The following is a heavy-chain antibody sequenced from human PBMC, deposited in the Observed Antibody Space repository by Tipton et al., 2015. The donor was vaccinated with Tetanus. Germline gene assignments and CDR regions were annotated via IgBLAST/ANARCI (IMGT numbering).Heavy chain of an antibody. CDR2: IYYTGNT. J-gene: IGHJ4*02. V-gene: IGHV4-31*03. Sequence: TLSLTCTVSGGSIRSGGYYWSWIRQHPGKGLEWIGYIYYTGNTYYNPSLKSRVTISVDTSKNQFSLKLNSVTAADTAVYYCARLRVSVSFDDWGRGTRVTVSS. D-gene: IGHD2-8*01. CDR3: ARLRVSVSFDD. CDR1: GGSIRSGGYY.